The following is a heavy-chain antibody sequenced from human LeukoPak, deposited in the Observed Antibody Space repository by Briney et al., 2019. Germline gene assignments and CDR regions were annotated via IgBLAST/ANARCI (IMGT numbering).Heavy chain of an antibody. Sequence: GGSLRLSCAASGSTFSDFYMNWVRQAPGKGQEWVSYISGSSSYTNYADSVKGRFTISRDNSKKSLYLQMNSLRAEDTAVYYCAREFSSGLIIDYLGQGTLVTVSS. CDR2: ISGSSSYT. CDR1: GSTFSDFY. J-gene: IGHJ4*02. V-gene: IGHV3-11*06. CDR3: AREFSSGLIIDY. D-gene: IGHD6-19*01.